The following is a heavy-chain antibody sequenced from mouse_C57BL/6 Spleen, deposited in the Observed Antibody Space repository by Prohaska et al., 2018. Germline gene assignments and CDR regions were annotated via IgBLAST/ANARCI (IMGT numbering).Heavy chain of an antibody. CDR2: IYPGDGDT. CDR1: GYAFSSSW. D-gene: IGHD1-1*01. J-gene: IGHJ2*01. Sequence: PGASVKISCKASGYAFSSSWMNWVKQRPGKGLEWIGRIYPGDGDTNYNGKFKGEATLTADKSSSTAYMQLSSLTSEDSAVYFCARDYYGSSYFDYWGQGTTLTVSS. V-gene: IGHV1-82*01. CDR3: ARDYYGSSYFDY.